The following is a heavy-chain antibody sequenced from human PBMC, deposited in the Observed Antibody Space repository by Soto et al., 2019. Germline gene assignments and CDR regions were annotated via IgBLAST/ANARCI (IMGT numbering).Heavy chain of an antibody. J-gene: IGHJ5*02. V-gene: IGHV3-23*01. CDR2: ISGSGGTT. CDR1: GFTFSSSA. Sequence: VQLLASGGGLVQPGGSPRLACTASGFTFSSSAMSWVRQAAGKGLEWVSAISGSGGTTYYVDSVKGRFTISRDNSKNTLYLQMNGLRADDTAVYYCAKGATMILVAPLGSWGQGTLVTVSS. D-gene: IGHD3-22*01. CDR3: AKGATMILVAPLGS.